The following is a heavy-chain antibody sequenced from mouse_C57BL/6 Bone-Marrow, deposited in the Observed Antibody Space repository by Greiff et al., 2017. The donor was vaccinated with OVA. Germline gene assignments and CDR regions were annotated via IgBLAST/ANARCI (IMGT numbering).Heavy chain of an antibody. D-gene: IGHD2-3*01. CDR1: GYAFSSSW. Sequence: QVQLQQSGPELVKPGASVKISCKASGYAFSSSWMNWVKQRPGKGLEWIGRISPGDGDTNYNGKFKGKATLTADKSSSTAYMQLSSLTSEDAAVYFCATDGCAFAYGGQGTLVTVSA. J-gene: IGHJ3*01. CDR3: ATDGCAFAY. CDR2: ISPGDGDT. V-gene: IGHV1-82*01.